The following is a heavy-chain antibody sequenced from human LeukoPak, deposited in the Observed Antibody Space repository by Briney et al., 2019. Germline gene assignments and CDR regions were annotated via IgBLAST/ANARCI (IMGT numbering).Heavy chain of an antibody. Sequence: ASVKVSCKASGYTFTTYSLAWVRQAPGQSLEWMGWISVNNGGTNYAQSFQDRVTLTRDTSTNTAYLELRSLRSDDTAIIYCATTTQPRGYFLHWGQGTLVTVSS. CDR1: GYTFTTYS. D-gene: IGHD1-1*01. CDR3: ATTTQPRGYFLH. J-gene: IGHJ1*01. CDR2: ISVNNGGT. V-gene: IGHV1-18*01.